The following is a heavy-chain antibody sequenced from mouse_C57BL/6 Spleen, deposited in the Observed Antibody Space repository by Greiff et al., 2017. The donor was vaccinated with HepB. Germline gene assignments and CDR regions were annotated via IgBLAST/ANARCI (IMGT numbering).Heavy chain of an antibody. D-gene: IGHD1-1*02. V-gene: IGHV1-69*01. Sequence: QVQLQQSGAELVMPGASVKLSCKASGYTFTSYWMHWVKQRPGQGLEWIGEIDPSDSYTNYNQKFKGKSTLTVDKSSSTAYMQLSSLTSEDSAVYYCARWVESYAMDYWGQGTSVTVSS. CDR3: ARWVESYAMDY. CDR1: GYTFTSYW. J-gene: IGHJ4*01. CDR2: IDPSDSYT.